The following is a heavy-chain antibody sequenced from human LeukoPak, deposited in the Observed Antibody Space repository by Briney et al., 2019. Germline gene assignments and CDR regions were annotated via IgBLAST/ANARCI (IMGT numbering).Heavy chain of an antibody. J-gene: IGHJ4*02. CDR1: GGSFSGYY. CDR3: ARGPQYYFDY. Sequence: RTSETLSLTCAVYGGSFSGYYWSWIRQPPGKGLEWIGEINHSGSTNYNPSLKSRVTISVDTSKNQFSLKLSSVTAADTAVYYCARGPQYYFDYWGQGTLVTVSS. D-gene: IGHD5-24*01. CDR2: INHSGST. V-gene: IGHV4-34*01.